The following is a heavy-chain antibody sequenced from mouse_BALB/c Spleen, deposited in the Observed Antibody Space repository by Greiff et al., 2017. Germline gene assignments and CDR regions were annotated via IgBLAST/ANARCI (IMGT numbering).Heavy chain of an antibody. D-gene: IGHD3-3*01. CDR1: GFNIKDTY. CDR3: ARVGQSYWYFDV. CDR2: IDPANGNT. V-gene: IGHV14-3*02. J-gene: IGHJ1*01. Sequence: EVQLQQSGAELVKPGASVKLSCTASGFNIKDTYMHWVKQRPEQGLEWIGRIDPANGNTKYDPKFQGKATITADTSSNTAYLQLSSLTSEDTAVYYCARVGQSYWYFDVWGAGTTVTVSS.